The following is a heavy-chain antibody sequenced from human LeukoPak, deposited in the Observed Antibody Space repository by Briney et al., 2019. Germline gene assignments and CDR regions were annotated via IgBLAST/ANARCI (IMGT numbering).Heavy chain of an antibody. CDR3: ARDYCSSTSCLFDY. D-gene: IGHD2-2*01. V-gene: IGHV3-53*01. CDR2: IYSGGST. Sequence: GGSLRLSCAASGFTVSSNYMSWVRQAPGKGLEWVSVIYSGGSTYYADSVKGRFTISRDNSKNTLCLQMNSLRAEDTAVYYCARDYCSSTSCLFDYWGQGTLVTVSS. J-gene: IGHJ4*02. CDR1: GFTVSSNY.